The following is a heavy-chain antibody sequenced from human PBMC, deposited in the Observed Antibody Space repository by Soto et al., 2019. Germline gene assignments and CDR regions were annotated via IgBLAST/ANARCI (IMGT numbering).Heavy chain of an antibody. CDR1: GNNVSSNSAA. D-gene: IGHD2-15*01. CDR2: TYYRSQWYN. J-gene: IGHJ4*02. Sequence: SQTLSLTCAISGNNVSSNSAAWTWIRQSPSRGLEWLGRTYYRSQWYNDYAVSVKSRITINPDTSKNQFSLQLNSVTPEDTAVYYWVRDRFCSSGSCYPLGAIDYLGQGIPVT. CDR3: VRDRFCSSGSCYPLGAIDY. V-gene: IGHV6-1*01.